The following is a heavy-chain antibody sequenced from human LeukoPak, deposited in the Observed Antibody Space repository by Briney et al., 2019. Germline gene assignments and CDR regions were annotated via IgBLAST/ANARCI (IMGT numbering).Heavy chain of an antibody. CDR3: ARTRYYYNSRSYGAPYYFDY. D-gene: IGHD3-10*01. V-gene: IGHV4-59*05. J-gene: IGHJ4*02. CDR1: GASISSYH. Sequence: SETLSLTCTVSGASISSYHWSWIRQPPGKGLEWIGSIYHSGSTYYNPSLKSRVTISVDTSKNQFSLKLSSVTAADTAVYYCARTRYYYNSRSYGAPYYFDYWGQGTLVTVSS. CDR2: IYHSGST.